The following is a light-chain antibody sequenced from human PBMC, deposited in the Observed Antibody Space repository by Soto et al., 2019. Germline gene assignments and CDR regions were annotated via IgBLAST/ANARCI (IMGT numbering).Light chain of an antibody. J-gene: IGKJ5*01. CDR2: AAS. V-gene: IGKV1-27*01. Sequence: DLQMTQSPSTLSGSLGDRVTLTCRASQTISSWLAWYQQKPGKAPKLLIYAASTLQSGVPYRFSGSGSGTDLTLTISRLQPEDVATYYCQKYNAAPITXGQGTRLEIK. CDR3: QKYNAAPIT. CDR1: QTISSW.